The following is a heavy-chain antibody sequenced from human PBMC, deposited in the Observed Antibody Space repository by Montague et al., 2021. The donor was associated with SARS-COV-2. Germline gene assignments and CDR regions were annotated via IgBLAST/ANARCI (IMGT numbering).Heavy chain of an antibody. CDR1: GGSINNYY. CDR3: ARGGGWKRHFDY. V-gene: IGHV4-59*01. Sequence: SETLSLTCNVSGGSINNYYWSWIRQSPGRGLEWIGYIYYTGSTTRNPSLDSRVTISLDTSRDLVSLGLRSLTAADTAVYYCARGGGWKRHFDYWGQGTPVAVSS. J-gene: IGHJ4*02. D-gene: IGHD4-23*01. CDR2: IYYTGST.